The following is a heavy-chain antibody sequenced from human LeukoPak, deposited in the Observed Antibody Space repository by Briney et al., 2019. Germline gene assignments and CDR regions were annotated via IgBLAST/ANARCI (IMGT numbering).Heavy chain of an antibody. J-gene: IGHJ4*02. V-gene: IGHV3-21*01. Sequence: GGSLRLSCAASGFTFSSYSMNWVRQAPGKGPEWVSSISSSSSYIYYADSVKGRFTISRDNAKNSLYLQMNSLRAEDTAVYYCARDGLPLYDSSGYYYGHFDYWGQGTLVTVSS. CDR1: GFTFSSYS. CDR3: ARDGLPLYDSSGYYYGHFDY. CDR2: ISSSSSYI. D-gene: IGHD3-22*01.